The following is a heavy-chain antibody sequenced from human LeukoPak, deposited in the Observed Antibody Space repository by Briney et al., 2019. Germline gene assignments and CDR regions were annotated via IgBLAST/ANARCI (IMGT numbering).Heavy chain of an antibody. V-gene: IGHV1-8*01. CDR2: MNPNSGNT. Sequence: ASVKVSCKASGYTFTSYDVNWVRQATGQGLEWMGWMNPNSGNTGLAQKFQGRVTITADESTSTAYMELSSLRSEDTAVYYCARADDSSGYQGRYYYYGMDVWGQGTTVTVSS. CDR3: ARADDSSGYQGRYYYYGMDV. D-gene: IGHD3-22*01. CDR1: GYTFTSYD. J-gene: IGHJ6*02.